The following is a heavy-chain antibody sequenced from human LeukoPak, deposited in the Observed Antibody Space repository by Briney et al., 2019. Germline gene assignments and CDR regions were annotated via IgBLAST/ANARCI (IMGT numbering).Heavy chain of an antibody. D-gene: IGHD3-22*01. CDR3: AIMHPYYDGRGYWVQ. V-gene: IGHV4-59*08. CDR2: IYYSGST. CDR1: GGSISSSY. J-gene: IGHJ4*02. Sequence: SETLSLTCTVSGGSISSSYWTWIRQPPGKGLEWIGYIYYSGSTNYNPSLKSRVTMSVDTSRNQFSLKLSSVTAADTALYYCAIMHPYYDGRGYWVQWGQGTLVTVSS.